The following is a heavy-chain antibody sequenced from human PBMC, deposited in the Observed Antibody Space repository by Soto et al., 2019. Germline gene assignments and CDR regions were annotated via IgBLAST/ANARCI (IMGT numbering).Heavy chain of an antibody. J-gene: IGHJ4*02. CDR1: GFTFSSYA. CDR3: ARDSREAAAVGGLYY. V-gene: IGHV3-30-3*01. D-gene: IGHD6-13*01. Sequence: GGSLRLSCAASGFTFSSYAMHWVRQAPGKGLEWVAVISYDGSNKYYADSVKGRFTISRDNSKNTLYLQMNSLRAEDTAVYYCARDSREAAAVGGLYYWGQGXLVTVYS. CDR2: ISYDGSNK.